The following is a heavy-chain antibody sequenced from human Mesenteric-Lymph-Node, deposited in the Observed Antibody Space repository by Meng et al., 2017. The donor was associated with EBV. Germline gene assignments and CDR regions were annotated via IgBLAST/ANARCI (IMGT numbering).Heavy chain of an antibody. Sequence: GQLTDPGPGLVKPLETLSSTCIVSGGSVRSGSYYWNWIRQPPGKGLEWIGYISYSGSTKYNPSLKSRVTILVDTSKNQFSLKLSSVTAADTAVYYCARDNGDYVSDPWGQGTLVTVSS. D-gene: IGHD4-17*01. CDR2: ISYSGST. V-gene: IGHV4-61*01. CDR3: ARDNGDYVSDP. J-gene: IGHJ5*02. CDR1: GGSVRSGSYY.